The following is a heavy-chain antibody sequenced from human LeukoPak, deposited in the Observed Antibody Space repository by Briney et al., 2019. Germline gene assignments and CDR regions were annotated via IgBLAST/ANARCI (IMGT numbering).Heavy chain of an antibody. CDR2: LGYDGSNR. Sequence: GGSLRLSCAASGFTISRYVMSWVRQAPGKGLEWVAFLGYDGSNRYNADSVKGRFTISRDNSKNTLYLQMNSLRADDTAVYYCAKDGHCSSTSCHYFDYWGQGTLVTVSS. V-gene: IGHV3-30*02. D-gene: IGHD2-2*01. CDR1: GFTISRYV. CDR3: AKDGHCSSTSCHYFDY. J-gene: IGHJ4*02.